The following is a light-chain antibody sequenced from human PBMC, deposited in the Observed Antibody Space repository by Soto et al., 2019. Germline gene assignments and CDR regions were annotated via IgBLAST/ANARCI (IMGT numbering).Light chain of an antibody. CDR3: MQALQTPPT. V-gene: IGKV2-28*01. CDR2: LGS. Sequence: DIVMTQSPLSLPVTPGEPASISCRSSQSLLHSNGYNYLDWYRQKPGQSPQLLIYLGSNRASGVPDRFSGSGSGTYFTLKISRVEAEDVGVYYCMQALQTPPTFGQGTKVEIK. J-gene: IGKJ1*01. CDR1: QSLLHSNGYNY.